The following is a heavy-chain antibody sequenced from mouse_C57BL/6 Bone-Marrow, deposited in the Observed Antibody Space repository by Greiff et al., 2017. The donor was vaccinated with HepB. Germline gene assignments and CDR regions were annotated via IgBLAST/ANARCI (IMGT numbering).Heavy chain of an antibody. Sequence: EVKLVESGGGLVKPGGSLKLSCAASGFTFSDYGMHWVRQAPEKGLEWVAYISSGSSTIYYADTVKGRFTISRDNAKNTLFLQMTSLRSEDTAMYYCARRVTTVGYFDVCGTGTTVTVSS. D-gene: IGHD1-1*01. CDR1: GFTFSDYG. CDR2: ISSGSSTI. J-gene: IGHJ1*03. V-gene: IGHV5-17*01. CDR3: ARRVTTVGYFDV.